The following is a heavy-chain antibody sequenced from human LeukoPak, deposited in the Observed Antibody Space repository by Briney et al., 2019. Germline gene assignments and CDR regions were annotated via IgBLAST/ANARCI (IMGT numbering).Heavy chain of an antibody. Sequence: ASVKVSCKGSGYTFTNYAMNWVRQAPGQGLEWMGWINTNTGNPTYAQGLTGRFVFSLDTSVSTAYLQISSLKAEDTAVYYCARELLITRTWFDPWGQGTLVTVSS. V-gene: IGHV7-4-1*02. D-gene: IGHD3-22*01. CDR2: INTNTGNP. CDR3: ARELLITRTWFDP. J-gene: IGHJ5*02. CDR1: GYTFTNYA.